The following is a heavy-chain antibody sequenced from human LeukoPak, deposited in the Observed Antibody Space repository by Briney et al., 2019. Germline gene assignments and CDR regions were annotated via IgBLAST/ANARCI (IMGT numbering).Heavy chain of an antibody. Sequence: ASVKVSCKASGYTFTGYYMHWVRQAPGQGLEWMGWINPNSGGTNYAQKLQGRVTMTRDTSISTAYMELSRLRSDYTAVYYCAKGAHYHDSSEGFDYWGQGTLVSVSS. D-gene: IGHD3-22*01. CDR1: GYTFTGYY. J-gene: IGHJ4*02. V-gene: IGHV1-2*02. CDR3: AKGAHYHDSSEGFDY. CDR2: INPNSGGT.